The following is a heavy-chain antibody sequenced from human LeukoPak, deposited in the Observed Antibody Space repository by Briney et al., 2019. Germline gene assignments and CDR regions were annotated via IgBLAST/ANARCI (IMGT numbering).Heavy chain of an antibody. D-gene: IGHD3-9*01. J-gene: IGHJ5*02. CDR1: GGSFSGYY. CDR3: ARAAKRYRLSKNNGVDP. CDR2: INHSGST. V-gene: IGHV4-34*01. Sequence: SETLSLTCAVYGGSFSGYYWSWIRQPPGKGLEWIGEINHSGSTNYNPSLKSRVTISVDTSKHQFSLKLSSVTAADTAVYYCARAAKRYRLSKNNGVDPWGQGTLVTVSS.